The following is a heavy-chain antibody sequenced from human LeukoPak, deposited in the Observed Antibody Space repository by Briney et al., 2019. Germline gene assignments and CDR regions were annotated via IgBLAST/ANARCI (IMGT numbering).Heavy chain of an antibody. J-gene: IGHJ4*02. CDR1: GYTLTGYY. CDR3: ALWGATLDYFDY. V-gene: IGHV1-2*02. CDR2: INPNSGGT. D-gene: IGHD1-26*01. Sequence: EASVKVSCKASGYTLTGYYMHWVRQAPGQGLEWMGWINPNSGGTNYAQKFQGRVTMTRDTSISTAYMELSRLRSDDTAVYYCALWGATLDYFDYWGQGTLVTVSS.